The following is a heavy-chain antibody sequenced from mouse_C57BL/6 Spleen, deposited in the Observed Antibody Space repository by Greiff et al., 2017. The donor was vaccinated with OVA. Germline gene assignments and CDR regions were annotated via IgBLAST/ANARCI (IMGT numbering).Heavy chain of an antibody. CDR1: GYTFTDYN. Sequence: EVQLQQSGPELVKPGASVKMSCKASGYTFTDYNMHWVKQSHGKSLEWIGYINPNNGGTSYNQKFKGKATLTVNKSSSTAYMELRSLTSEDSAVYYCARGGFGYDEGSGFAYWGQGTLVTVSA. J-gene: IGHJ3*01. V-gene: IGHV1-22*01. D-gene: IGHD2-2*01. CDR3: ARGGFGYDEGSGFAY. CDR2: INPNNGGT.